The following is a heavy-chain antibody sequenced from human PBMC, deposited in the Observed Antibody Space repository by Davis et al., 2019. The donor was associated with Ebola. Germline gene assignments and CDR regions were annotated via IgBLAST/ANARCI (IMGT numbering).Heavy chain of an antibody. J-gene: IGHJ5*02. D-gene: IGHD5-12*01. V-gene: IGHV3-30-3*01. Sequence: GGSLRLSCAASGFTFSSYAMHRVRQAPGKGLEWVAIISYDGSNKYYADSVKGRFTISRDNSKNTLYLQINSLRAEDTAVYYCARAFLRDPTWFDPWGQGTLVTVSS. CDR3: ARAFLRDPTWFDP. CDR2: ISYDGSNK. CDR1: GFTFSSYA.